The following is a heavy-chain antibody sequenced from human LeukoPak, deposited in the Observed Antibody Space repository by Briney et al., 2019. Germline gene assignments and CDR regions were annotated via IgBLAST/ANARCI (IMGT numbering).Heavy chain of an antibody. Sequence: QSGGSLRLSCAASGFTFSSCSMTWVRQAPGKGLEWVSYISSSSSTIYYADSVKGRFNISRDNAKNSLCLQMNSLRAEDTAVYYCARDTRRYCSSTSCYHAIWFDPWGQGTLVTVSS. J-gene: IGHJ5*02. D-gene: IGHD2-2*01. CDR3: ARDTRRYCSSTSCYHAIWFDP. CDR2: ISSSSSTI. V-gene: IGHV3-48*01. CDR1: GFTFSSCS.